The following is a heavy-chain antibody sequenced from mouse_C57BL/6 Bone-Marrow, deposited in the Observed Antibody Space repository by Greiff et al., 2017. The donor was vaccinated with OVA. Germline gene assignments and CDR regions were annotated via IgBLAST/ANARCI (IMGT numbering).Heavy chain of an antibody. D-gene: IGHD3-1*01. Sequence: EVQLQQSGPELVKPGASVKISCKASGYTFTDYYMNWVKQSHGKSLEWIGDINPNNGGTSYNQKFKGKATLTVDKSSSTAYMELRSLTSEDSAVYYCARRRAAYWGQGTLVTVSA. CDR1: GYTFTDYY. V-gene: IGHV1-26*01. CDR2: INPNNGGT. J-gene: IGHJ3*01. CDR3: ARRRAAY.